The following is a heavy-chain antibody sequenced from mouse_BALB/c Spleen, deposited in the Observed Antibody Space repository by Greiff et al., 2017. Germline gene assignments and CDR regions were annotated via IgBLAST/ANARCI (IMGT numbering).Heavy chain of an antibody. V-gene: IGHV5-17*02. Sequence: EVQLVESGGGLVQPGGSRKLSCAASGFTFSSFGMHWVRQAPEKGLEWVAYISSGSSTIYYADTVKGRFTISRDNPKNTLFLQMTSLRSEDTAMYYCARMDYGSSCLDYWGQGTTLTVSS. D-gene: IGHD1-1*01. CDR3: ARMDYGSSCLDY. CDR1: GFTFSSFG. CDR2: ISSGSSTI. J-gene: IGHJ2*01.